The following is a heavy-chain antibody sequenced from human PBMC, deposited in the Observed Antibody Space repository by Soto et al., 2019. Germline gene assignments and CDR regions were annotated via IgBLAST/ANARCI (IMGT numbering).Heavy chain of an antibody. Sequence: QVQLVESGGGVVQPGRSLRLSCAASGFTFSSYAMHWVRQAPGKGLEWVAVISYDGSNKYYADSVKGRFTISRDNSKNTLYLQINSLRAEDTAVYYCARGETYFDYWGQGTLVTVSS. D-gene: IGHD1-26*01. CDR1: GFTFSSYA. CDR3: ARGETYFDY. CDR2: ISYDGSNK. J-gene: IGHJ4*02. V-gene: IGHV3-30-3*01.